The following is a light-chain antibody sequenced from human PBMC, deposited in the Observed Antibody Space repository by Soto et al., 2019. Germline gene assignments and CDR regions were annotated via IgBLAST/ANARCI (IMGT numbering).Light chain of an antibody. V-gene: IGKV3-20*01. CDR3: QQYGGSPLIT. Sequence: IVWTKSTGTLSLSPGERATLSCRASQSVSSSYLAWYQQKPGQAPRLLIYGASSRATGIPDRFSGSGSGTDFTLTISRLEPEDFAVYYCQQYGGSPLITFGQGTRLENK. CDR1: QSVSSSY. CDR2: GAS. J-gene: IGKJ5*01.